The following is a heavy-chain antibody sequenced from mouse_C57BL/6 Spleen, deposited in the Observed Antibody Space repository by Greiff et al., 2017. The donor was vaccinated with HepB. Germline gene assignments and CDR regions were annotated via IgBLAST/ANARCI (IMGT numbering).Heavy chain of an antibody. V-gene: IGHV6-3*01. CDR2: IRLKSDNYAT. Sequence: EVKVEESGGGLVQPGGSMKLSCVASGFTFSNYWMNWVRQSPEKGLEWVAQIRLKSDNYATHYAESVKGRFTISRDDSKSSVYLQMNNLRAEDTGIYYCTVYYGYDGGYYYAMDYWGQGTSVTVSS. J-gene: IGHJ4*01. CDR3: TVYYGYDGGYYYAMDY. CDR1: GFTFSNYW. D-gene: IGHD2-2*01.